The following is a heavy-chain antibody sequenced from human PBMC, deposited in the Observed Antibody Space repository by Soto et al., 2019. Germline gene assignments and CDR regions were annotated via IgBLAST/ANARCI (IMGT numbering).Heavy chain of an antibody. CDR1: GITFSSYG. CDR3: AKDGGYSYGLDAFDI. Sequence: QVQLVESGGGVVQPGRSLRLSCAASGITFSSYGMQWVRQAPGKGLEWVAIISYDGSNKHYADSVKGRFTISRDNSKNTLYLQKNSLRAEDTAVYYCAKDGGYSYGLDAFDIWGQGTMVTVSS. V-gene: IGHV3-30*18. D-gene: IGHD5-18*01. CDR2: ISYDGSNK. J-gene: IGHJ3*02.